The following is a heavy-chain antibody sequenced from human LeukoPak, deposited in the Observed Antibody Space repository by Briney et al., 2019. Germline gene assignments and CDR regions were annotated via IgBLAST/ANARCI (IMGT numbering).Heavy chain of an antibody. CDR3: ARGVEPLAANTLAY. CDR2: LYSDGNT. J-gene: IGHJ4*02. D-gene: IGHD1-14*01. CDR1: GFTFSTYS. Sequence: PGGSLRLSCAASGFTFSTYSMNWVRQAPGKWLEWVSVLYSDGNTKYADSVQGRFTISRDNSKNTLYLEMNSLSPDDTAVYYCARGVEPLAANTLAYWGQGTLVTVSS. V-gene: IGHV3-53*01.